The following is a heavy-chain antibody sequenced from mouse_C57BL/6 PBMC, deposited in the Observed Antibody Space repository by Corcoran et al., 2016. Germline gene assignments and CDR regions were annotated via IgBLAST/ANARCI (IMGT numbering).Heavy chain of an antibody. V-gene: IGHV1-26*01. CDR3: ARGAYYYGSSYAMDY. D-gene: IGHD1-1*01. CDR2: INPNNGGT. CDR1: GYTFTDYY. J-gene: IGHJ4*01. Sequence: EVQLQQSGPELVKPGASVKISCKASGYTFTDYYMNWVQQSHGKSLEWIGDINPNNGGTSYNQKFKGKATLTVDKSSSTAYMELRSLTSEDSAVYYCARGAYYYGSSYAMDYWGQGTSVTVSS.